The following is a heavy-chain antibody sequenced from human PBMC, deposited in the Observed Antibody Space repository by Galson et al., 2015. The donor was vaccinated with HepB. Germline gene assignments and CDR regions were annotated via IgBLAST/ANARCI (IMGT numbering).Heavy chain of an antibody. J-gene: IGHJ4*02. Sequence: SVKVSCKAYGYTFTSKGISWVRQAPGQGLEWMGWISTESGNTNNVQKLQGRVTMIRDTSTSTAYMELRSLRSDDTAVYYCARDVDHRFDHWGQGTLVTVSS. CDR3: ARDVDHRFDH. CDR1: GYTFTSKG. V-gene: IGHV1-18*01. CDR2: ISTESGNT.